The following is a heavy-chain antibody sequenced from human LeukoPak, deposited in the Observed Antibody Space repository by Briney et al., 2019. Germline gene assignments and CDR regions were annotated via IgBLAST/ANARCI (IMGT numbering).Heavy chain of an antibody. D-gene: IGHD1-26*01. J-gene: IGHJ4*02. CDR3: ARSLGATTFPYFDY. Sequence: SETLSLTCTVSGGSISSSSYYWGWIRQPPGKGLEWIGSIYYSGSTYYNPSLKSRVTISVDTSKNQFSLKLSSVTAADTAVYYCARSLGATTFPYFDYWGQGTLVTISS. CDR1: GGSISSSSYY. V-gene: IGHV4-39*01. CDR2: IYYSGST.